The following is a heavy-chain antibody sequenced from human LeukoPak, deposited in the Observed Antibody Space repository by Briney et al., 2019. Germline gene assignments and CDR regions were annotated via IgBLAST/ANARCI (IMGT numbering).Heavy chain of an antibody. CDR2: ISSSSSTI. CDR1: GFTFSSYS. J-gene: IGHJ4*02. D-gene: IGHD6-13*01. V-gene: IGHV3-48*01. Sequence: GGSLRLSCAASGFTFSSYSMNWVRQAPGKGLEWVSYISSSSSTIYYADSVKGRFTISRDNSKNTLYLQMNSLRAEDTAIYYCAKDLRSSSRYDYFDYWGQGTLVTVSS. CDR3: AKDLRSSSRYDYFDY.